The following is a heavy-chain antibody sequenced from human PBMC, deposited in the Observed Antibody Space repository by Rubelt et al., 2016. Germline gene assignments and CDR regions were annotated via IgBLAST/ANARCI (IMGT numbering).Heavy chain of an antibody. Sequence: QVQLVQSGAEVKKPGASVRVSCKASGYTFTGYYLHWVRQAPGQGLEWMGRINPKNGGTNYAQKFQGRVTMTRETSIITAYMELSRLRSDDTAVYYCAREGPAEAAFYWGQGTLVTVSS. CDR2: INPKNGGT. V-gene: IGHV1-2*06. CDR3: AREGPAEAAFY. D-gene: IGHD2-15*01. CDR1: GYTFTGYY. J-gene: IGHJ4*02.